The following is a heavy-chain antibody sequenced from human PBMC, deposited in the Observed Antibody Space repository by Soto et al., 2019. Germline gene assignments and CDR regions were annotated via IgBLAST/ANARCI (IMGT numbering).Heavy chain of an antibody. CDR3: ARDYYGSGSYYRGTDYYYYGMDV. D-gene: IGHD3-10*01. CDR2: ISAYNGNT. Sequence: QVQLVQSGSEVKKPGASVKVSCKASGYTFTSYGISWVRQAPGQGLEWMGWISAYNGNTNYAQKLQGRVTRTTDTSTSTAYKELRSLGSDDTAVYYCARDYYGSGSYYRGTDYYYYGMDVWGQGTTVTVSS. J-gene: IGHJ6*02. V-gene: IGHV1-18*01. CDR1: GYTFTSYG.